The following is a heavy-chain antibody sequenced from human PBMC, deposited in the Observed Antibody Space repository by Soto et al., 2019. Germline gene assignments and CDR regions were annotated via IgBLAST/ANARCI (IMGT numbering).Heavy chain of an antibody. D-gene: IGHD2-15*01. CDR3: ARGAFDSAGYYRYAMDV. J-gene: IGHJ6*02. Sequence: PGGSLRLSCAGSGFTFSTHDMHWVRQATGKGLEWVSAIGTAGDTYYPGSVRGRFTISRENAKNSLYLEMNSLRAGDTAVYYCARGAFDSAGYYRYAMDVWGQGATVTVSS. CDR2: IGTAGDT. V-gene: IGHV3-13*01. CDR1: GFTFSTHD.